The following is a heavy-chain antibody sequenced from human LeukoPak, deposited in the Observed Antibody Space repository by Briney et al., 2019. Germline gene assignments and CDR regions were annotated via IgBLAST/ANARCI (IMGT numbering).Heavy chain of an antibody. CDR1: GFTFSNAW. CDR2: IKSKTDGVTT. Sequence: GGSLRLSCAASGFTFSNAWMSWVRQAPGKGLEWVGRIKSKTDGVTTEYAAPVKGRFTISRDDSKNTLYLQMNSLKTEDTAVYYCTTDDPVRSPSIAAAGRDYYYYYGMDVWGQGTTVTVSS. J-gene: IGHJ6*02. CDR3: TTDDPVRSPSIAAAGRDYYYYYGMDV. V-gene: IGHV3-15*01. D-gene: IGHD6-13*01.